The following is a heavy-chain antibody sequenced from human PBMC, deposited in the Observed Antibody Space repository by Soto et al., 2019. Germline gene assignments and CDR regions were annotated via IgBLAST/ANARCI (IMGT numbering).Heavy chain of an antibody. V-gene: IGHV3-21*01. D-gene: IGHD4-17*01. J-gene: IGHJ6*02. CDR1: GFTFSSYS. Sequence: GGSPRLSCAASGFTFSSYSMNWVRQAPGKGLEWVSSISSSSSYIYYADSVKGRFTISRDNAKNSLYLQMNSLRAEDTAVYYCARDLWSTVTSLYYYGMDVWGQGTTVTVSS. CDR2: ISSSSSYI. CDR3: ARDLWSTVTSLYYYGMDV.